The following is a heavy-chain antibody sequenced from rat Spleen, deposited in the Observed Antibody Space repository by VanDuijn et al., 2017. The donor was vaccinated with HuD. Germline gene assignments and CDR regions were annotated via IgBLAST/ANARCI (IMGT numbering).Heavy chain of an antibody. CDR2: ISSHSGTI. V-gene: IGHV5-34*01. Sequence: EVQLVESGGGLVQPGRSLKLSCVASGFTFRDYGMNWIRQAPGKGLEWVAYISSHSGTIYYADTVKGRFTISRDYAKNTLYLQLSSLRSEDTALYYCTTDRGHGFPFDYWGQGVMVTVSS. CDR1: GFTFRDYG. J-gene: IGHJ2*01. CDR3: TTDRGHGFPFDY. D-gene: IGHD1-4*01.